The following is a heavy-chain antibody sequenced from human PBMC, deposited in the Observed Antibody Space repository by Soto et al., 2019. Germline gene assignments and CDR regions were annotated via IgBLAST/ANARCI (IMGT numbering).Heavy chain of an antibody. CDR1: GGSISSSSYS. Sequence: QLQLQESGPRLVKPSETLSLTCSVSGGSISSSSYSWGWIRQPPGKGLEWIGTIYYSGSTHYNPSLEGRVAISADPPNNPLSLWLSCVTAADTAVYYCGRQPGHCGSTTCFGYYSVDVWGQGTTVTVS. J-gene: IGHJ6*02. V-gene: IGHV4-39*01. D-gene: IGHD2-2*01. CDR3: GRQPGHCGSTTCFGYYSVDV. CDR2: IYYSGST.